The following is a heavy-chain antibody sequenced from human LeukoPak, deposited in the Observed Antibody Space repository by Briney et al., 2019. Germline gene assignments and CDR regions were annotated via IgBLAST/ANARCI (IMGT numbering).Heavy chain of an antibody. CDR3: AREATGYYDSSGYLFDY. CDR2: ISTSSSTI. J-gene: IGHJ4*02. V-gene: IGHV3-48*04. CDR1: GFTFSGYS. Sequence: PSGGSLRLSGAASGFTFSGYSINWVRQAPGKGLEWVSYISTSSSTIYYSDSVKGRFTISRDNARNSLYLQMNSLRAEDTAVYYCAREATGYYDSSGYLFDYWGQGTLVTVSS. D-gene: IGHD3-22*01.